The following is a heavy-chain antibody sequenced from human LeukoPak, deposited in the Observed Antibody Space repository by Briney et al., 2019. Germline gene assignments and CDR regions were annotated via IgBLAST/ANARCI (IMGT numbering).Heavy chain of an antibody. CDR1: GRSISRYY. V-gene: IGHV4-4*07. J-gene: IGHJ4*02. CDR3: ARARAPGYYEN. CDR2: IYTSGST. Sequence: PSDTLSLICTVSGRSISRYYWSWIRQPAGKGLEWIGRIYTSGSTNYNPSLKSRVTMSVDTSKNQFSLKLSTVTAADTAVYFCARARAPGYYENWGQGTLVTVSS.